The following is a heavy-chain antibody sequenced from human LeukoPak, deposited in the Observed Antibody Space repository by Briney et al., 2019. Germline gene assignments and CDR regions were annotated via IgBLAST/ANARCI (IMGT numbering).Heavy chain of an antibody. CDR3: ARGTRYDILTGYSPYWYFDL. D-gene: IGHD3-9*01. CDR2: IHNSGQT. J-gene: IGHJ2*01. V-gene: IGHV4-38-2*02. CDR1: GYSISSGYY. Sequence: SETLSLTCSVSGYSISSGYYWGWIRQPPGKGLEWIGSIHNSGQTYHNPSLKSRVTISVDTSKNQFSLKLSSVTAADTAVYYCARGTRYDILTGYSPYWYFDLWGRGTLVTVSS.